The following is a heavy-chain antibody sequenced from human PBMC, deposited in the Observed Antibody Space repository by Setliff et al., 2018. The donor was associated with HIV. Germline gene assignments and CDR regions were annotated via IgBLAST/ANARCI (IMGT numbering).Heavy chain of an antibody. CDR3: ARDADDYGDY. CDR1: GFTFSSYA. CDR2: ISYDGSNK. J-gene: IGHJ4*02. Sequence: GGSLRLSCAASGFTFSSYAMHWVRQAPGKGLEWVAVISYDGSNKYYADSVKGRFIISRDNSKNTLYLQMNSLRAEDTAVYYCARDADDYGDYWGQGTLVTVSS. V-gene: IGHV3-30*04.